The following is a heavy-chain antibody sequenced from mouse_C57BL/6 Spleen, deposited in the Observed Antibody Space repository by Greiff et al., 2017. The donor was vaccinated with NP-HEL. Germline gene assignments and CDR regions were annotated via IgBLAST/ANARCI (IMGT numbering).Heavy chain of an antibody. CDR1: GYSITSGYD. CDR3: ARGLYDGYYRDYFDY. D-gene: IGHD2-3*01. Sequence: EVKLVESGPGMVKPSQSLSLTCTVTGYSITSGYDWHWIRHFPGNKLEWMGYISYSGSTNYNPSLKSRISITHDTSKNHFFLKLNSVTTEDTATYYCARGLYDGYYRDYFDYWGQGTTLTVSS. V-gene: IGHV3-1*01. CDR2: ISYSGST. J-gene: IGHJ2*01.